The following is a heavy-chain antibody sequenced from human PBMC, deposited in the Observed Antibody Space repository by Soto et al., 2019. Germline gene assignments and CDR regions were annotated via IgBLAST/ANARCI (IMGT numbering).Heavy chain of an antibody. CDR1: GGSIGSYL. CDR3: ARDLAAVPRAFDY. V-gene: IGHV4-59*01. D-gene: IGHD6-13*01. CDR2: VYYTGTT. Sequence: SETLSPTXTVYGGSIGSYLYIWVRQPPGKGLEWIGSVYYTGTTVYNPSLKSPVTISVDTSKTQYSLILRSVTAADTAVYYCARDLAAVPRAFDYWGRGTLVTVSS. J-gene: IGHJ4*02.